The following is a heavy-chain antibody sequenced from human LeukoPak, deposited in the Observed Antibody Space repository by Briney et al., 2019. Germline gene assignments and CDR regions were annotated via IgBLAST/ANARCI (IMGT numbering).Heavy chain of an antibody. V-gene: IGHV3-7*01. D-gene: IGHD2-15*01. CDR1: GFTFSTYW. Sequence: SGGSLRLSCEASGFTFSTYWMSWVRHAPGKGLEWVANIKKDGRQTYHADSVNGRFTSSRYIADKSLYLQMNSLKVEDTAVYYCVGCCSRASCTYYFDSWAVGTLVTVSS. CDR2: IKKDGRQT. CDR3: VGCCSRASCTYYFDS. J-gene: IGHJ4*02.